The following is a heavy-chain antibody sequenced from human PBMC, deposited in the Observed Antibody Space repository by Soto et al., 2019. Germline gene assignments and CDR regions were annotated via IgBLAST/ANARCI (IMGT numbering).Heavy chain of an antibody. D-gene: IGHD3-3*01. CDR2: ISHDGNDK. V-gene: IGHV3-30*03. Sequence: QAQLVESGGGVVQPGKSLRLSCAASGFTFKTYGMHWLRQAPGKGLEWVAFISHDGNDKYSADSVKGRITVSRDNSKNTLYLEMNSLGREDTAVYYCARLAGSYRFWSGEAPHLDYWGQGTLVTVSS. J-gene: IGHJ4*02. CDR3: ARLAGSYRFWSGEAPHLDY. CDR1: GFTFKTYG.